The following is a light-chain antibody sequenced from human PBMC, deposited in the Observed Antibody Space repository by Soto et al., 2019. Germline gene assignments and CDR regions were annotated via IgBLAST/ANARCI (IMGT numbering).Light chain of an antibody. CDR1: QSVSSSY. V-gene: IGKV3-20*01. Sequence: EIVLTQSPGTLSLSPGERATLSCRASQSVSSSYLAWYQQKPGQAPRLLIYGASSRSTGIPDRFSGSGSGTDFTLTISRLEPEDFAVYYCQQYDSSPPFTFGPGNKVDIK. CDR3: QQYDSSPPFT. J-gene: IGKJ3*01. CDR2: GAS.